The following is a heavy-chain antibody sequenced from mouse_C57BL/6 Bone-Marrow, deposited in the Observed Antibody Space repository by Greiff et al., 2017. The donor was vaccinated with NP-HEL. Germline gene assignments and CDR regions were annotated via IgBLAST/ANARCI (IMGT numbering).Heavy chain of an antibody. CDR3: ARDYGNYSDY. J-gene: IGHJ2*01. D-gene: IGHD2-1*01. V-gene: IGHV1-61*01. Sequence: QVQLQQPGAELVRPGSSVKLSCKASGYTFTSYWMDWVKQRPGQGLEWIGNIYPSDSETHYNQKFKDKATLTVAKSSSTAYMQLSSLTSEDSAVYYCARDYGNYSDYWGQGTTLTVSS. CDR1: GYTFTSYW. CDR2: IYPSDSET.